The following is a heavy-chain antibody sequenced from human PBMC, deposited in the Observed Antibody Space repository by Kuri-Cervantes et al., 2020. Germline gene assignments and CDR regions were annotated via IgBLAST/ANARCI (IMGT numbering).Heavy chain of an antibody. V-gene: IGHV4-30-2*01. J-gene: IGHJ6*02. CDR3: ARGDYYGSGSYYNAPTNYYYGMDV. Sequence: YNPSLKSRVTISGDRSKNQFSLKLSSVTAADTAVYYCARGDYYGSGSYYNAPTNYYYGMDVWGQGTTVTVSS. D-gene: IGHD3-10*01.